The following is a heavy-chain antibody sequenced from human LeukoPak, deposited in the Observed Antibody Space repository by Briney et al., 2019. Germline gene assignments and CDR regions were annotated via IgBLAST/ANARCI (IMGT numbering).Heavy chain of an antibody. CDR2: IHHSGST. D-gene: IGHD6-19*01. CDR3: ARTSSSGLVGGYYFDY. Sequence: SETLSLTCTVSGSFISSGYYWGWLRQPPGKGLQWLGSIHHSGSTYYNPSLKSRVTISGETSKNQFSLKLSSVTAADTAVYYCARTSSSGLVGGYYFDYWGQGTLVTVSS. CDR1: GSFISSGYY. V-gene: IGHV4-38-2*02. J-gene: IGHJ4*02.